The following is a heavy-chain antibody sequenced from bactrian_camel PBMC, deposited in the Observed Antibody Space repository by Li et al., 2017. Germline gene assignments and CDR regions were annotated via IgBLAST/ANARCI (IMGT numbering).Heavy chain of an antibody. CDR1: GNTRESNC. D-gene: IGHD7*01. V-gene: IGHV3S55*01. J-gene: IGHJ6*01. Sequence: HVQLVESGGGSAQAGGSLKLSCIHRGNTRESNCMGWFRQAPGNECELASTIWRDGATYYDASAQGRFTISRDNAKRTLYLEMSSLDPEDTGIYYCTADLYAQVANSRTCSGASSRGTQVTVS. CDR2: IWRDGAT. CDR3: TADLYAQVANSRTCSGA.